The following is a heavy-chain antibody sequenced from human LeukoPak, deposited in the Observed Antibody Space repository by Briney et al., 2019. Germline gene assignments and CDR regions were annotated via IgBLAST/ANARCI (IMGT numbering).Heavy chain of an antibody. CDR3: ARDPSGSWFSLDY. Sequence: GGSLRLSCAASGLTFSFYRMNWVRQAPGKGLEWVANIKQDGSEKYYVDSVKGRFTISRDNAKNSLYLQMNSLRAEDTAVYYCARDPSGSWFSLDYWGQGTLVTVSS. D-gene: IGHD6-13*01. CDR1: GLTFSFYR. J-gene: IGHJ4*02. V-gene: IGHV3-7*01. CDR2: IKQDGSEK.